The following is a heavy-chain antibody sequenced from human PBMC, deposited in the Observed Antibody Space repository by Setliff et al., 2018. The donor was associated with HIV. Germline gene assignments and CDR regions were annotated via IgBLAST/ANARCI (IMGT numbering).Heavy chain of an antibody. Sequence: SETLSLTCTVSGGSLSTGGYYWSWIRQHPGKGLECIGYTFYSGGTNYNPSLKSRVTISLDKSKNHFSLELRSVTAADTAVYYCARVITMVWTTFDPWGQGTLVTVSS. CDR1: GGSLSTGGYY. V-gene: IGHV4-31*03. CDR2: TFYSGGT. CDR3: ARVITMVWTTFDP. D-gene: IGHD3-10*01. J-gene: IGHJ5*02.